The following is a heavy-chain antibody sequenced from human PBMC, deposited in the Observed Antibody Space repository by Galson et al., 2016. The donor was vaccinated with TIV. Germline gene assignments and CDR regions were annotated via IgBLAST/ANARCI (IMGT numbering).Heavy chain of an antibody. CDR3: AKDMNRGCTTSNCYSYDYYYYALDV. V-gene: IGHV3-9*01. D-gene: IGHD2-2*02. CDR2: INWNSGYF. CDR1: GFSFDDYA. J-gene: IGHJ6*02. Sequence: SLRLSCAASGFSFDDYAMHWVRQVPGKGLEWVSGINWNSGYFGYADSVKGRFTILRDSAHNSLYLHMSSLRAEDTAFYYCAKDMNRGCTTSNCYSYDYYYYALDVWGQGTTVTVSS.